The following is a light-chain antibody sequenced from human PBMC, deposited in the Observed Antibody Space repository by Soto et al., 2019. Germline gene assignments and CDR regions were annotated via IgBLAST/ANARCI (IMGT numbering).Light chain of an antibody. Sequence: DIQVTPSPSTLSASVGDRVTFTCLARQSISSWLAWYQQKPGKAPKLLLYDASTLQSGVPSRFSGSGSGTDFTLTISRLHPDDFATYYCQQYNTYPWTFGQGTKVDI. CDR1: QSISSW. V-gene: IGKV1-5*01. J-gene: IGKJ1*01. CDR3: QQYNTYPWT. CDR2: DAS.